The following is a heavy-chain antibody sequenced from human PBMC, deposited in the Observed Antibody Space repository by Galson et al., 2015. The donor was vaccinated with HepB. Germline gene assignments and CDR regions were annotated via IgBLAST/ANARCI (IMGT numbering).Heavy chain of an antibody. J-gene: IGHJ3*01. CDR2: IYYSGST. V-gene: IGHV4-39*01. Sequence: SETLSLTCTVSGGSISSSSYYWGWIRQPPGTGLEWIGSIYYSGSTYYNPSLKSRVTISVDTSKNQFSLKLSSVTAADTAVYYCARTGGYVKNDAFDVWGQGTMVTVSS. CDR3: ARTGGYVKNDAFDV. D-gene: IGHD3-16*01. CDR1: GGSISSSSYY.